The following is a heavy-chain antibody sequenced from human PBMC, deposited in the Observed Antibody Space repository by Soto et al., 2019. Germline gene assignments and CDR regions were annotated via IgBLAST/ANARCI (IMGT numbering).Heavy chain of an antibody. CDR1: GFIFDEYA. J-gene: IGHJ4*02. CDR2: ISWNSGNI. Sequence: EVQLVESGGGLVQPGRSLRLSCAASGFIFDEYAMHWVRQAPGKGLEWVSSISWNSGNIGYADSVKGRFTISRDNSKTSLYLQMNSVRGEDTALYYDYWGQGTLVTVSS. CDR3: Y. V-gene: IGHV3-9*01.